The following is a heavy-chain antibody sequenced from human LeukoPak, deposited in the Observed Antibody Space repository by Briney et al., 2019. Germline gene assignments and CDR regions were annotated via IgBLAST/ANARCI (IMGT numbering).Heavy chain of an antibody. V-gene: IGHV3-21*01. Sequence: PGGSLRLSCAASGFTFSSYSMNWVRQAPGKGLEWVSSISSSSSYIYYADSVKGRFTISRDNARNSLYLQMNSLRAEDTAVYYCARGGAGYSSSWYDYWGQETLVTVSS. CDR2: ISSSSSYI. J-gene: IGHJ4*02. D-gene: IGHD6-13*01. CDR1: GFTFSSYS. CDR3: ARGGAGYSSSWYDY.